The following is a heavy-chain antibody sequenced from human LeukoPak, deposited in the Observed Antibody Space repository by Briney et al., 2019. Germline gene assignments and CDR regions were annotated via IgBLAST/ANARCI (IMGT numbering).Heavy chain of an antibody. CDR3: ARGGGGEGYKSREFDY. V-gene: IGHV4-38-2*01. CDR2: IYHGGST. CDR1: GYSISSGYY. Sequence: SETLSLTCAVSGYSISSGYYWGWIRQPPGKGLEWIGSIYHGGSTYYNPSLESRVTISVDTSKNQVSLKLSSVTAGDTAVYYCARGGGGEGYKSREFDYWGQGNLVTVSS. J-gene: IGHJ4*02. D-gene: IGHD5-24*01.